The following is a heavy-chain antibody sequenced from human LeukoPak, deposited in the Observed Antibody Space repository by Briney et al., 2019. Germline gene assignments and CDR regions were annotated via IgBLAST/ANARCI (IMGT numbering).Heavy chain of an antibody. CDR2: IYYSGST. D-gene: IGHD5-18*01. CDR3: ARGYSYYYMDV. V-gene: IGHV4-59*01. CDR1: GGSISSYY. J-gene: IGHJ6*03. Sequence: SETLSLTCTVSGGSISSYYWSWIRQPPGKGLEWIAYIYYSGSTNSNPSLKSRVTISVDTSKNQFSLKLGSVTAADTAVYYCARGYSYYYMDVWGKGTTVTVSS.